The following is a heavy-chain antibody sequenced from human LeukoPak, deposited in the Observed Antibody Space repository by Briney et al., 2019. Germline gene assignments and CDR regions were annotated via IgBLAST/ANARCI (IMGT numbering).Heavy chain of an antibody. D-gene: IGHD6-6*01. V-gene: IGHV1-18*04. J-gene: IGHJ6*03. CDR3: ARATSDPKFYYYYYYMDV. CDR1: GYTFTGYY. CDR2: ISAYNGNT. Sequence: GASVKVSCKASGYTFTGYYMHWVRQAPGQGLEWMGWISAYNGNTKYAQKLQGRVTMTTDTSTSTAYMELRSLRSDDTAVYYCARATSDPKFYYYYYYMDVWGKGTTVTVSS.